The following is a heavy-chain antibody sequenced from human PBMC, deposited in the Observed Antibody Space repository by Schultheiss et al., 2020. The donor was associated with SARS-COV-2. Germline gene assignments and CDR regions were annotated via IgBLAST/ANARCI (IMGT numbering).Heavy chain of an antibody. J-gene: IGHJ6*04. CDR1: GGSISSGGYY. CDR2: IYYSGST. Sequence: SETLSLTCTVSGGSISSGGYYWSWIRQHPGKGLEWIGYIYYSGSTNYNPSLKSRVTISVDTSKNQFSLKLSSVTAADTAVYYCARGGYSVVPAAKTMDVWGKGTTVTVSS. V-gene: IGHV4-31*03. D-gene: IGHD2-2*01. CDR3: ARGGYSVVPAAKTMDV.